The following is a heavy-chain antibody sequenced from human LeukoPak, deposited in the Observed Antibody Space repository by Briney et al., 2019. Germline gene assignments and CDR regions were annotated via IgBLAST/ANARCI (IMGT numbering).Heavy chain of an antibody. D-gene: IGHD3-10*01. CDR2: IIPILGIA. V-gene: IGHV1-69*04. CDR3: ARDPIPYDYGSGSYHCDY. Sequence: ASVKVSCKASGGTFSSYAISWVRQAPGQGLEWMGRIIPILGIANYAQKFQGRVTITADKSTSTAYMELSSLRSEDTAVYYCARDPIPYDYGSGSYHCDYWGQGTLVTVSS. J-gene: IGHJ4*02. CDR1: GGTFSSYA.